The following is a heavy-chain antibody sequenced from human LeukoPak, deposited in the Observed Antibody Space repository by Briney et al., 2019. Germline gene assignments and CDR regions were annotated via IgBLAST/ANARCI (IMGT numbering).Heavy chain of an antibody. D-gene: IGHD1/OR15-1a*01. Sequence: GGSLRLSCAASGFTFSSYGMSWVRQAPGKGLEWVSAISGSGGSTYYADSVKGRFTISRDNSKNTLYLQMNSLRAEDTAVYYCAKSDRSIAQTNMDDWGKGTTVTISS. CDR3: AKSDRSIAQTNMDD. J-gene: IGHJ6*03. V-gene: IGHV3-23*01. CDR1: GFTFSSYG. CDR2: ISGSGGST.